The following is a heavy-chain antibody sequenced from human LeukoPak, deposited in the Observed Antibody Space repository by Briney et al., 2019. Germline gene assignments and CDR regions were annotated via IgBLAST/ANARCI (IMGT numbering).Heavy chain of an antibody. CDR3: AREGYSSSWYGLYYFDY. D-gene: IGHD6-13*01. V-gene: IGHV1-18*01. Sequence: ATLKASSKASGYTFSSYGTSSVRPSPQERLRCMVWISAYNGNTNYAQKLQGRVTRTTDTSTSTAYMVLRSLRSDDTAVYYCAREGYSSSWYGLYYFDYWGQGTLDTVSS. CDR2: ISAYNGNT. CDR1: GYTFSSYG. J-gene: IGHJ4*02.